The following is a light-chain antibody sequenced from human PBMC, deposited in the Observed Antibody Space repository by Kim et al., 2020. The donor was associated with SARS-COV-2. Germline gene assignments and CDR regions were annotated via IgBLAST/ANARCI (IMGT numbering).Light chain of an antibody. CDR3: QQYGSATNT. CDR1: ASVRRNY. CDR2: DAS. Sequence: EIVLTQSPGTLSLSPGERSTLSCRAIASVRRNYLARYQQKPGQAPRLLIHDASIRATDTPDRFSGSGSGTDFTLTISRLEPEDFTVYYCQQYGSATNTFGQGTELEI. J-gene: IGKJ2*01. V-gene: IGKV3-20*01.